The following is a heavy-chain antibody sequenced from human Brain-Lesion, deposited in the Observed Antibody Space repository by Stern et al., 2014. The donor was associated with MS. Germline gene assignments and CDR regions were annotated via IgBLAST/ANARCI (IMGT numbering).Heavy chain of an antibody. CDR2: IYYRGST. CDR1: GGSISSSSYY. Sequence: QLQLQESGPGLVKPSETLSLTCTVSGGSISSSSYYWGWIRQPPGNGLEWIGSIYYRGSTYYNPSLKSRVTLSMATSKNPFSLRLSSVTAADTAVYFCAKLWLGELPESPFDYWGQGTLVTVSS. J-gene: IGHJ4*02. V-gene: IGHV4-39*01. D-gene: IGHD3-10*01. CDR3: AKLWLGELPESPFDY.